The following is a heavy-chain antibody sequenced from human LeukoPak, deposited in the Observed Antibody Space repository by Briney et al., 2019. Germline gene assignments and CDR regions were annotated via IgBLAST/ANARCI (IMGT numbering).Heavy chain of an antibody. CDR3: ATTIGYSYGLNWFDP. Sequence: GASVKVSCKASGGTFSSYAISWVRQAPGQGLEWMGGIIPIFGTANYAQKFQGRVTITTDESTSTACMELSSLRSEDTAVYYCATTIGYSYGLNWFDPWGQGTLVTVSS. CDR2: IIPIFGTA. D-gene: IGHD5-18*01. CDR1: GGTFSSYA. J-gene: IGHJ5*02. V-gene: IGHV1-69*05.